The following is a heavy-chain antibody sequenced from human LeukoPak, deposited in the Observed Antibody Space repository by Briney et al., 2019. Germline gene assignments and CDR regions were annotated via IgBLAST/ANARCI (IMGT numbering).Heavy chain of an antibody. CDR2: IFYTGST. D-gene: IGHD3-22*01. CDR3: ARLSNDGSGYRPDY. J-gene: IGHJ4*02. V-gene: IGHV4-59*08. CDR1: GGSISGYF. Sequence: PSETLSLICTVSGGSISGYFWYWIRQPPGKGLEWIGHIFYTGSTNYNPSFKSRVTISVDTYKNQFSMKLSSVTAADTAVYYCARLSNDGSGYRPDYWGQGTLVTVSS.